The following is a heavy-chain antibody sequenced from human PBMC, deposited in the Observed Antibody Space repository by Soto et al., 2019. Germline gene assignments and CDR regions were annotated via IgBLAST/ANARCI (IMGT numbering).Heavy chain of an antibody. D-gene: IGHD2-2*01. CDR1: GGSISSGDYY. V-gene: IGHV4-30-4*01. J-gene: IGHJ5*02. Sequence: PSETLSLTCTVSGGSISSGDYYWSWIRQPPGKGLEWIGYIYYSGSTYYNPSLKSRVTISVDTSKNQFSLKLSSVTAAGTAVYYCARDLRVVPYCSSTSCQPWFDPWGQGTLVTVSS. CDR3: ARDLRVVPYCSSTSCQPWFDP. CDR2: IYYSGST.